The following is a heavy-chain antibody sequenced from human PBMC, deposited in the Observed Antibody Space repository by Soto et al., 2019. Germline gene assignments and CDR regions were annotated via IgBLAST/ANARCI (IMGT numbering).Heavy chain of an antibody. CDR2: ISGRGDNT. D-gene: IGHD6-13*01. Sequence: PGESLRLSCAASGFTFSSYAMSWVRQAPGKGLEWVSAISGRGDNTYYADSVKGRFTISRDNSKNTLYLQMNSLRAEDTAVYYCAISRYSSSWYYFDYWGQGTLVTVSS. CDR1: GFTFSSYA. V-gene: IGHV3-23*01. CDR3: AISRYSSSWYYFDY. J-gene: IGHJ4*02.